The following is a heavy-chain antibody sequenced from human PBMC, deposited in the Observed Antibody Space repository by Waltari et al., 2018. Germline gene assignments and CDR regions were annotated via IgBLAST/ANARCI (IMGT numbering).Heavy chain of an antibody. Sequence: EVQLLGSGGGLVPPGGSVRLSCAASGFVVQNSGLCWGRQGPGKGLEWVASRGGNGGDRYYADSVKGRFTISRDNSESTLSLQMHNLRAEDTAIYYCAKVLRAFTSSPFHFYFDSWGQGTLVAVSS. CDR3: AKVLRAFTSSPFHFYFDS. CDR2: RGGNGGDR. J-gene: IGHJ4*02. D-gene: IGHD2-2*01. CDR1: GFVVQNSG. V-gene: IGHV3-23*01.